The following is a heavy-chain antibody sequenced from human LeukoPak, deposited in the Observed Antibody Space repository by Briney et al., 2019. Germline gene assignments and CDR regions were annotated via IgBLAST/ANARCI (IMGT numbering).Heavy chain of an antibody. CDR3: ARVGVSSYGMDV. CDR2: IYPADSDT. D-gene: IGHD1-26*01. CDR1: GYSFTNSW. Sequence: GESLKISCKGSGYSFTNSWIAWVRQMPGKGLEWMGIIYPADSDTRYSPSFQGQVTISADKSISTAYLQCSSLKASDTAMYFCARVGVSSYGMDVWGQGPTVTVSS. V-gene: IGHV5-51*01. J-gene: IGHJ6*02.